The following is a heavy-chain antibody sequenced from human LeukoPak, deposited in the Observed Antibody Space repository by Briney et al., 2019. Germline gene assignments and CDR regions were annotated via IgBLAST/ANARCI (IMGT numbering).Heavy chain of an antibody. D-gene: IGHD3-10*01. J-gene: IGHJ3*02. CDR2: ISSSSSTI. CDR3: ARGYYYGSGSVKFDI. CDR1: GFTFSSYS. V-gene: IGHV3-48*01. Sequence: GGSLRLSCAASGFTFSSYSMNWVRQAPGKGLEWVSYISSSSSTIYYADSVKGRFTISRDNAKNSLYLQMNSLRAEDTAVYYCARGYYYGSGSVKFDIWGQGTMVTVSS.